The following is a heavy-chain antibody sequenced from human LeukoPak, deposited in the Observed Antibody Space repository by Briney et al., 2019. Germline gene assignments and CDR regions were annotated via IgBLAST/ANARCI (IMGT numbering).Heavy chain of an antibody. CDR2: INPNNGGT. D-gene: IGHD6-6*01. CDR3: ARDSSSSVCDY. J-gene: IGHJ4*02. Sequence: GASVKVSCKASGYTFTGYYMHWVRQAPGQGLEWIGWINPNNGGTNYAQKFQGRVTMTRDTSISTAYMELSRLRSDDTAVYYCARDSSSSVCDYWGQGTLVTVSS. CDR1: GYTFTGYY. V-gene: IGHV1-2*02.